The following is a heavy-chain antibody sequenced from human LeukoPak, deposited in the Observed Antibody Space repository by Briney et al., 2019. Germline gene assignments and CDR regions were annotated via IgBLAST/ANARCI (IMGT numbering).Heavy chain of an antibody. CDR1: GFTSIDVW. CDR3: ATEGSSPRYFDF. Sequence: GGSLRLSCAASGFTSIDVWMSWVRQAPGMGLEWIGRIRSKTHGGTTDYAAPVKGRFSISRDDSKNTLYLQMDSLKTEDSAVYYCATEGSSPRYFDFWGQGTLVTVSS. CDR2: IRSKTHGGTT. D-gene: IGHD6-6*01. J-gene: IGHJ4*02. V-gene: IGHV3-15*01.